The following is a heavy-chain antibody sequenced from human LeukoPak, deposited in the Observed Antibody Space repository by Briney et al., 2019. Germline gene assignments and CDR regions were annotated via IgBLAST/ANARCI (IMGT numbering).Heavy chain of an antibody. Sequence: GGSLRLSCAASGFTFSSYWMSWVRQAPGKGLEWVANIKQDGSEKYYVDSVKGRFTTSRDNAKNSLYLQMNSLRAEDTAVYYCARDGGYDFWSGYYWYYYYYMDVWGKGTTVSVSS. J-gene: IGHJ6*03. V-gene: IGHV3-7*01. CDR3: ARDGGYDFWSGYYWYYYYYMDV. CDR2: IKQDGSEK. D-gene: IGHD3-3*01. CDR1: GFTFSSYW.